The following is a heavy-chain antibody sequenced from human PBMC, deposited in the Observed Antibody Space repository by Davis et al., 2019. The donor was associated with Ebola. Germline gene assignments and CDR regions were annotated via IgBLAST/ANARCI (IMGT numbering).Heavy chain of an antibody. CDR3: ARHITIFGVVRAPDAFDI. D-gene: IGHD3-3*01. V-gene: IGHV4-34*01. J-gene: IGHJ3*02. CDR2: INHSGST. Sequence: MPSETLSLTCAVYGGSFSGYYWSWIRQPPGKGLEWIGEINHSGSTNYNPSLKSRVTISVDTSKNQFSLKLSSVTAADTAVYYCARHITIFGVVRAPDAFDIWGQGTMVTVSS. CDR1: GGSFSGYY.